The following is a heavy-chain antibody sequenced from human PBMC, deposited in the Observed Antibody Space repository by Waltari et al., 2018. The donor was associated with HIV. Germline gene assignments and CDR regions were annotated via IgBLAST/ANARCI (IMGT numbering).Heavy chain of an antibody. CDR3: ARAWRYCGSTSCYSIWFDP. Sequence: QVQLQESGPGLVKPSQTLSLTCTVSGDSISSDFYYWSWIRQPAGKGLEWIGRSYTSGSTNYNPSLKSRVTISVDTSKNQFSLKLSSVTAADTAVYYCARAWRYCGSTSCYSIWFDPWGQGTLVTVSS. CDR2: SYTSGST. J-gene: IGHJ5*02. D-gene: IGHD2-2*01. CDR1: GDSISSDFYY. V-gene: IGHV4-61*02.